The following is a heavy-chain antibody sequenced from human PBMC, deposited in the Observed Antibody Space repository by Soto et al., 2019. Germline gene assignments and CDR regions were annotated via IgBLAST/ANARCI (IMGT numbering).Heavy chain of an antibody. CDR3: ARDGMLLAVYGVLDY. V-gene: IGHV3-33*01. D-gene: IGHD4-17*01. Sequence: QVQLVESGGGVVQPGRSLRLSCAASGFTFSSYGMHWVRQAPGKGLEWVAVIWYDGSNKYYADSVKGRFTISRDNSKNTLYLQMNGLRAEDTAVYYCARDGMLLAVYGVLDYWGQGTLVTVSS. CDR2: IWYDGSNK. CDR1: GFTFSSYG. J-gene: IGHJ4*02.